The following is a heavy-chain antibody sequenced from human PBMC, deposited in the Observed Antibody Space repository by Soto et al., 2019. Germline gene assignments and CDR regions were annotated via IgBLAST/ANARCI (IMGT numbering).Heavy chain of an antibody. CDR1: GYTFTSYG. V-gene: IGHV1-18*04. CDR3: ARDGTYYYGSGSPYYSGMDV. Sequence: QVQLVQSGAEVKKPGASVKVSCKASGYTFTSYGVSWVRQAPGQGLEWMGWISGYNGNTNYAQTLQGRVTMTTDTSTSTAYMELRSLRSEDTAVHYCARDGTYYYGSGSPYYSGMDVWGQGITVTGSS. D-gene: IGHD3-10*01. J-gene: IGHJ6*02. CDR2: ISGYNGNT.